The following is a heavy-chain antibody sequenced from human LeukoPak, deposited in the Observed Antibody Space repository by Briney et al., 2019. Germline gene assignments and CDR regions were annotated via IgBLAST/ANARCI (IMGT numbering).Heavy chain of an antibody. Sequence: TGGSLRLSCAASGFTFSSYEMNWVRQAPGKGLEWVSYISSSGSNMYYADSVKGRFTISRDNAKNSLYLQMNSLRAEDTAVYYCARDGTAAGLYFDLWGQGTLVTVSS. CDR1: GFTFSSYE. V-gene: IGHV3-48*03. J-gene: IGHJ4*01. D-gene: IGHD6-13*01. CDR3: ARDGTAAGLYFDL. CDR2: ISSSGSNM.